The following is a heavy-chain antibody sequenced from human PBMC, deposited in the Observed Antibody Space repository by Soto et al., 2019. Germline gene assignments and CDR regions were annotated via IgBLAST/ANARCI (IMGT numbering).Heavy chain of an antibody. CDR1: GXTFRSYT. Sequence: GSLRLCCSASGXTFRSYTIHWVRQAPGKGLEYVSALSGDGRSTYYADSVKGRFTVFRDNSKNTLFLQMSSLRVEDTAVYYCVKGNWAYSYNNWFDPWGQGNLVTVSA. D-gene: IGHD5-18*01. CDR2: LSGDGRST. J-gene: IGHJ5*02. V-gene: IGHV3-64D*06. CDR3: VKGNWAYSYNNWFDP.